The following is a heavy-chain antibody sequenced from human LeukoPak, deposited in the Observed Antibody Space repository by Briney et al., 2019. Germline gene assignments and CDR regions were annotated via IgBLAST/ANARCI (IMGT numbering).Heavy chain of an antibody. J-gene: IGHJ4*02. CDR2: LSGSGAST. D-gene: IGHD3-10*01. Sequence: GGSLRLSCAASAFTFGNYAMNWVRQAPGKGLEWVSGLSGSGASTYYADSVKGRFTISRDNSKNTLYLQMNRLRAGDAAVYYCAKGSDRSGSYYLDYWGQGTLVTVSS. V-gene: IGHV3-23*01. CDR3: AKGSDRSGSYYLDY. CDR1: AFTFGNYA.